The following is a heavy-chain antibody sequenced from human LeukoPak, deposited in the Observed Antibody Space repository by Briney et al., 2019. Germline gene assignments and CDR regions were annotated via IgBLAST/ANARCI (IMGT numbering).Heavy chain of an antibody. CDR3: AKSGYQLLAGNWFDP. CDR2: ISYDGSNK. CDR1: GFTFSTYG. Sequence: GGSLRLSCAASGFTFSTYGMHWVRQAPGKGLEWVAVISYDGSNKNYADSVKGRFTISRDNSRNTLGLQMNSLRPEDTAVYYCAKSGYQLLAGNWFDPWGQGTLVTVSS. J-gene: IGHJ5*02. D-gene: IGHD2-2*01. V-gene: IGHV3-30*18.